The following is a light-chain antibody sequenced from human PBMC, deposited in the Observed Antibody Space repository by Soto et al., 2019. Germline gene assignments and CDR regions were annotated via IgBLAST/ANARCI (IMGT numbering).Light chain of an antibody. CDR3: CSYAGNYTHV. CDR2: DVS. J-gene: IGLJ1*01. CDR1: SSDVGGYNY. V-gene: IGLV2-11*01. Sequence: QSALTQPRSVSGCPGQSVTISCTGTSSDVGGYNYVSWYQQHPGKAPKLMIYDVSKRPSGVPDRFSGSKSGNTASLTISGLLAEDEADYYCCSYAGNYTHVFGTGTKVTVL.